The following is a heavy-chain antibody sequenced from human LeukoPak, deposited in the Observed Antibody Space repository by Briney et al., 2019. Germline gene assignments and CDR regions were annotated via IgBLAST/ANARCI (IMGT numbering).Heavy chain of an antibody. CDR2: INPNSGGT. Sequence: SVKVSCKASGYTFTGYYMHWVRQAPGPGLEWIGWINPNSGGTNYAQKFQGRVTMTRDTSISTAYMELSRLRSDDTAVYYCARDRGYQLLGNWFDPWGQGTLVTVSS. D-gene: IGHD2-2*01. CDR1: GYTFTGYY. J-gene: IGHJ5*02. CDR3: ARDRGYQLLGNWFDP. V-gene: IGHV1-2*02.